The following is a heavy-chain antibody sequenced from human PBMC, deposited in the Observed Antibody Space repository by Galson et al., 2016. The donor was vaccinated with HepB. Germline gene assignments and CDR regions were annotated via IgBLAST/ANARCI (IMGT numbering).Heavy chain of an antibody. CDR2: IWYDGSNK. J-gene: IGHJ4*02. CDR3: ARDRRGIGWYNDY. Sequence: SLRLSCAASGFTFSRYGMHWVRQASGKGLESVAFIWYDGSNKYYADSVKGRFTISRDNAKNSLYLQMNSLRVDDTAVDYCARDRRGIGWYNDYWGQGTLVTVSS. D-gene: IGHD6-19*01. CDR1: GFTFSRYG. V-gene: IGHV3-33*01.